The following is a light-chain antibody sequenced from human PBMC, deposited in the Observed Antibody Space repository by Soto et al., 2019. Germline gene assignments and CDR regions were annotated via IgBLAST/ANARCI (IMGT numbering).Light chain of an antibody. Sequence: EIVLTQSPGTLSLSPGERATLSCRASQSVSSSYLAWYQQKPGQAPRLLIYGASSRSTGIPDRFSGSGYGKVFILSISSLVPEDFAVYYCQQYGSSPLTFGPGTKVDIK. CDR2: GAS. J-gene: IGKJ3*01. CDR3: QQYGSSPLT. V-gene: IGKV3-20*01. CDR1: QSVSSSY.